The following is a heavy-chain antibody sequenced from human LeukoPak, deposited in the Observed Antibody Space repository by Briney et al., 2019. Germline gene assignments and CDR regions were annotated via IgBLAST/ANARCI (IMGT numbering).Heavy chain of an antibody. CDR2: IIPIFGTA. D-gene: IGHD3-22*01. CDR3: ASNTDNGSQSGYLLAFDI. J-gene: IGHJ3*02. V-gene: IGHV1-69*13. CDR1: GGTFSSYA. Sequence: SVKVSCKASGGTFSSYAISWVRQAPGQGLEWMGGIIPIFGTANYAQKFQGRVTITADESTSTAYMELSSLRSEDTAVYYCASNTDNGSQSGYLLAFDIWGQGTMVTVSS.